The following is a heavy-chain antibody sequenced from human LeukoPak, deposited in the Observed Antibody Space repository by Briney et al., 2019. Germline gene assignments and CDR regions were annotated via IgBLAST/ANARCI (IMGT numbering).Heavy chain of an antibody. Sequence: GESLKISCKGSGYSFTSYWIGWVRQMPGKXXXXXXXXXXXXSNPRYGPYLQGQVTISAAKSISTAYLQWSSLKASDTAMYYCARHREVLLWFGEFSYYGMDVWGQGTTVTVSS. CDR3: ARHREVLLWFGEFSYYGMDV. V-gene: IGHV5-51*01. D-gene: IGHD3-10*01. CDR2: XXXXXSNP. J-gene: IGHJ6*02. CDR1: GYSFTSYW.